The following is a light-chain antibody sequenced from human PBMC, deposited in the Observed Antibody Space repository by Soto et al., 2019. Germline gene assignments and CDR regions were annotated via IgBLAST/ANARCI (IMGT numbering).Light chain of an antibody. CDR2: KVS. CDR3: MQGTHWPPWT. V-gene: IGKV2-30*01. Sequence: DIVMTQSPLSLPVTLGQPASISCRSSQSLVYSDGNTYLNWFQQRPGQSPRRLIYKVSNRDSGVPDRFNGTGSGTDFTLQISRVEAEDVGVYYCMQGTHWPPWTFGPGNKVEIK. J-gene: IGKJ1*01. CDR1: QSLVYSDGNTY.